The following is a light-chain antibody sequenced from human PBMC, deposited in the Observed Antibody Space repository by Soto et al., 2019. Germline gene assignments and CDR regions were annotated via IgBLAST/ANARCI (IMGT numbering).Light chain of an antibody. Sequence: QSALTQPRSVSGSPGQSVIISCTGTSSGVGGYDYVSWYQQHPGKAPKLMIYDVSERPSGVPDRFSGSKSGNTASLTISGLQAEDEADYYCSLYTSENTYVFGTGTKLTVL. CDR1: SSGVGGYDY. V-gene: IGLV2-11*01. CDR3: SLYTSENTYV. J-gene: IGLJ1*01. CDR2: DVS.